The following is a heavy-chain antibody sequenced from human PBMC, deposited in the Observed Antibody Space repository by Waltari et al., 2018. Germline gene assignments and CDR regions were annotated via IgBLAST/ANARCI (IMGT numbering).Heavy chain of an antibody. CDR1: GGSISSGSYY. D-gene: IGHD1-26*01. CDR3: ARPNSGSYRQSDAFDS. Sequence: QMQLQESGPGLVKPSQTLSLTCTVSGGSISSGSYYWSWIRQPAGKGLEWIGYIYTSGSTNYNPSLKSRVTISVDTSKNQFSLKLSSVTAADTAVYYCARPNSGSYRQSDAFDSWGQGTMVTVSS. CDR2: IYTSGST. V-gene: IGHV4-61*09. J-gene: IGHJ3*02.